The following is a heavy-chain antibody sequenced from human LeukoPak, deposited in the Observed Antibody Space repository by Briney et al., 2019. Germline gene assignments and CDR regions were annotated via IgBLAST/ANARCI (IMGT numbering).Heavy chain of an antibody. V-gene: IGHV1-46*01. J-gene: IGHJ6*02. CDR1: GYTFTSYY. D-gene: IGHD2-2*03. Sequence: ASVKVSCKASGYTFTSYYMHWVRQAPGQGLEWMGIINPSGGSTSYAQKFQGRVTMTRDTPTSTVYMELSSLRSEDTAVYYCASLDIVVVPAARRMDVWGQGTTVTVSS. CDR3: ASLDIVVVPAARRMDV. CDR2: INPSGGST.